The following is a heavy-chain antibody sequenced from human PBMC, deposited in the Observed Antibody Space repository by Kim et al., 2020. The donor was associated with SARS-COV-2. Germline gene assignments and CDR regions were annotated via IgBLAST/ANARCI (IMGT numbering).Heavy chain of an antibody. J-gene: IGHJ3*01. D-gene: IGHD3-10*01. CDR2: IRSDGSKR. Sequence: GGSLRLSCTASGFTFSPFDMHWVRQAPGKGLEWVAVIRSDGSKRYYAESVKDRFTISRDNSKNTLYLQMNSLRAEDTAIYYCARNFGSATMIGDVWGLGTMVTVSS. CDR1: GFTFSPFD. CDR3: ARNFGSATMIGDV. V-gene: IGHV3-33*01.